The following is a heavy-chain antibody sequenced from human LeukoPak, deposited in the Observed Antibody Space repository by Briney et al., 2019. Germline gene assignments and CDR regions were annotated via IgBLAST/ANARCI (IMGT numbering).Heavy chain of an antibody. Sequence: PGGSLRLSCAASGFTFSSYAMSWVRQAPGKGLEWVSAISGSGGSTYYADSVKGRFTISRDNSKNTLYLQMNSLRAEDTAVYYCAKRGRETYSSSSFDYWGHGTLVTVSS. J-gene: IGHJ4*01. CDR3: AKRGRETYSSSSFDY. CDR2: ISGSGGST. V-gene: IGHV3-23*01. CDR1: GFTFSSYA. D-gene: IGHD6-6*01.